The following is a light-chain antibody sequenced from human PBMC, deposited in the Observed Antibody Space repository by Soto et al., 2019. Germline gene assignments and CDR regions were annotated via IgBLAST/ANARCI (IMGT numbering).Light chain of an antibody. Sequence: EIVMTQSPATLSVSPGDRATLSCRAGQPLNNNVAWYQHKPGQAPRLLIYGASTRATGISARFSGSGSGTEFTLTISRLQSEDFAVYYCQQYEKWPPSITCGQGTRREIK. V-gene: IGKV3-15*01. CDR1: QPLNNN. CDR2: GAS. CDR3: QQYEKWPPSIT. J-gene: IGKJ5*01.